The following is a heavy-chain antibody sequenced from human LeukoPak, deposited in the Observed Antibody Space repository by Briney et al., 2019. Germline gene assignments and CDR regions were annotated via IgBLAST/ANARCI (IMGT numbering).Heavy chain of an antibody. V-gene: IGHV4-59*01. CDR2: VFYSGTT. D-gene: IGHD3-10*01. Sequence: PSETLSLTCTVSGGSISSYYWSWIRQPPGKGLEWIEYVFYSGTTNYNPSLKSRVTISVDTSENHFSLKLSSVAAADTAVYYCARGIYYGSGTYHQYYFDYWGQGTLVTVSS. CDR1: GGSISSYY. CDR3: ARGIYYGSGTYHQYYFDY. J-gene: IGHJ4*02.